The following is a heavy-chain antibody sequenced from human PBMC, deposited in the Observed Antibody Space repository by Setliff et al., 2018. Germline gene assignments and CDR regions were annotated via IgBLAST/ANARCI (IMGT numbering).Heavy chain of an antibody. CDR3: IVAGNYFDY. Sequence: GGSLRLSCAASGFTFSDCAMHWVRQAPGKGLEWVAVVSYDGNYKYYADSVKGRFTISRENAKNSLYLQMNSLRAEDTAVYYCIVAGNYFDYWGQGTLVTVSS. V-gene: IGHV3-30*14. D-gene: IGHD5-12*01. J-gene: IGHJ4*02. CDR1: GFTFSDCA. CDR2: VSYDGNYK.